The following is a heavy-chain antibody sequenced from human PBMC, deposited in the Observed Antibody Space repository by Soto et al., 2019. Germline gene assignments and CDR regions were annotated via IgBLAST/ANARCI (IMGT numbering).Heavy chain of an antibody. Sequence: SETLSLTCTVSGGSISSYYWSWIRQPPGKGLEWIGYMYNTGNTNYNPSLESRVTISVDMSKNQFSLKLSSVTVADTAVYYCAKGLSSHKVDSWGQGTLVTVSS. CDR3: AKGLSSHKVDS. V-gene: IGHV4-59*12. J-gene: IGHJ4*02. CDR2: MYNTGNT. D-gene: IGHD2-21*02. CDR1: GGSISSYY.